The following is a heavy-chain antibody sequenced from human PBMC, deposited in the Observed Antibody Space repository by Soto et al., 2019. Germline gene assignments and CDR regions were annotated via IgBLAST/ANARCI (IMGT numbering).Heavy chain of an antibody. D-gene: IGHD6-13*01. V-gene: IGHV3-30-3*01. J-gene: IGHJ4*02. CDR3: SRDCEGTHIADY. CDR2: ISYDGSNK. CDR1: GFTFSSYA. Sequence: PGGSLRLSCAASGFTFSSYAMHWVRQAPGKGLEWVAVISYDGSNKYYADSVKGRFTISRDNSKNTLYLQMNSLRAEDTAVYYCSRDCEGTHIADYCGRRSLVTGS.